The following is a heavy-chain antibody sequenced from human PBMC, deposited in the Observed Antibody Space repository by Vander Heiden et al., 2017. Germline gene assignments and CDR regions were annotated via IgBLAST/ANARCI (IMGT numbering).Heavy chain of an antibody. D-gene: IGHD3-22*01. CDR3: ARDCDTSGHYSALDY. Sequence: QVQLVESGGGVVQPRGSLGLSSAVPGSTCSRYGMQWVRQAPGKGLEWVALRWHDGSKIYYTDSVKGRFTISRDNSKNTLFLQMNSLRAEDTAVYYCARDCDTSGHYSALDYWGQGSLVIVSS. V-gene: IGHV3-33*01. CDR2: RWHDGSKI. J-gene: IGHJ4*02. CDR1: GSTCSRYG.